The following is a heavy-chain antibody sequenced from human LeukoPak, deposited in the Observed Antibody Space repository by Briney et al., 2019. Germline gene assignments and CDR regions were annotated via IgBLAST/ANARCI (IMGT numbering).Heavy chain of an antibody. D-gene: IGHD5-18*01. J-gene: IGHJ4*02. Sequence: GGSLRLSCAASGFTFSSYGMHWVRQAPGKGLEWVAVISYDGSNKYYADSVKGRFTISRDNSKNTLYLQMNSLRAEDTAVYYCAKGGRYSYGSLSFDYWGQGTLVTVSS. CDR3: AKGGRYSYGSLSFDY. CDR1: GFTFSSYG. CDR2: ISYDGSNK. V-gene: IGHV3-30*18.